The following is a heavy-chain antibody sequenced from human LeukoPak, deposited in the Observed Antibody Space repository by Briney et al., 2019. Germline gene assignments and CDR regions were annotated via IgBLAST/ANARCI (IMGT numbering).Heavy chain of an antibody. V-gene: IGHV4-59*01. D-gene: IGHD6-19*01. Sequence: SETLSLTCTVSGGSISSYYWSWIRQPPGKGLEWIGYIYYSGSTNYNPSLKSRVTISIDTSKNQFSLKLSSVTAADTAVYYCSRGSSGLSLFDYWGQGTLVTVSS. CDR3: SRGSSGLSLFDY. CDR2: IYYSGST. CDR1: GGSISSYY. J-gene: IGHJ4*02.